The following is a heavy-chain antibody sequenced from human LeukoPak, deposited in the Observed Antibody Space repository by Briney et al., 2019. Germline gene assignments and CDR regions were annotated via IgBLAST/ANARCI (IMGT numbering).Heavy chain of an antibody. J-gene: IGHJ3*02. CDR3: ATVFGPSGSRTGAYGAFDI. D-gene: IGHD3-10*01. V-gene: IGHV4-38-2*02. Sequence: SETLSLTCTVSGYSISSGYYWGWIRQPPGKGLEWIGSIYHSGSTYYNPSLKSRVTISVATSKNPFSLKLSSVTAAATAVYYCATVFGPSGSRTGAYGAFDIWGQGTMVTVSS. CDR1: GYSISSGYY. CDR2: IYHSGST.